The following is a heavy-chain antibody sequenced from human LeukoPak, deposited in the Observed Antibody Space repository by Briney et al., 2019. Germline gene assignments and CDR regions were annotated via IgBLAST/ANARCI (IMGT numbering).Heavy chain of an antibody. J-gene: IGHJ4*02. Sequence: PGGSLRLSCAASGFTFSSYWMHWVRQAPGRGLVWVRRIHFDGSVTTYADFVKGRFTISRDNAKNTLSLQMNSLRAEDTAVYYCARVASYSSTSFDSWGQGTLVTVSS. CDR3: ARVASYSSTSFDS. CDR1: GFTFSSYW. D-gene: IGHD1-26*01. V-gene: IGHV3-74*01. CDR2: IHFDGSVT.